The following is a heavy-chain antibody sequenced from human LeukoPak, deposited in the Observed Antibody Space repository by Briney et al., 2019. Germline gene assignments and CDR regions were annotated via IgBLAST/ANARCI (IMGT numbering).Heavy chain of an antibody. CDR3: AKEVVVVPADKWAFDY. Sequence: GRSLRLSCAASGFTFSSYGMHWVRQAPGKGLEWVAVISYDGSNKYYADSVKGRFTISRDNSKNTLYLQMNSLRAEDTAVYYCAKEVVVVPADKWAFDYWGQGTLVTVSS. CDR2: ISYDGSNK. V-gene: IGHV3-30*18. J-gene: IGHJ4*02. CDR1: GFTFSSYG. D-gene: IGHD2-2*01.